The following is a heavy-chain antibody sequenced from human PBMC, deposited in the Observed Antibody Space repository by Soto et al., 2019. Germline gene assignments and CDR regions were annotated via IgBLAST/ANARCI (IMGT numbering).Heavy chain of an antibody. CDR1: GGSISSSSYY. D-gene: IGHD6-13*01. CDR2: IYYSGST. Sequence: QLQLQESGPGLVKPSETLSLTCTVSGGSISSSSYYWGWIRQPPGKGLEWIGSIYYSGSTYYNPSLKSRVTISVDTSKNQFSLKLSSVTAADTAVYYCARHGAAAAVGGFDYWGQGTLVTVSS. J-gene: IGHJ4*02. CDR3: ARHGAAAAVGGFDY. V-gene: IGHV4-39*01.